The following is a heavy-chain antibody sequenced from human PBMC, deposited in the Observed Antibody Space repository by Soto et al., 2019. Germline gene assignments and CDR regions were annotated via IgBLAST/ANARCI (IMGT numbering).Heavy chain of an antibody. Sequence: GESLKISCKGSGYSFNNNWIAWVRQMPGKGLGWMGIINPGDSDIRYSPSFQGQVTISADNSISTAYLQWSSLKASDTAMYYCARHEQFYYYYYGMDVWGQGTAVTVSS. CDR1: GYSFNNNW. V-gene: IGHV5-51*01. CDR3: ARHEQFYYYYYGMDV. J-gene: IGHJ6*02. D-gene: IGHD4-4*01. CDR2: INPGDSDI.